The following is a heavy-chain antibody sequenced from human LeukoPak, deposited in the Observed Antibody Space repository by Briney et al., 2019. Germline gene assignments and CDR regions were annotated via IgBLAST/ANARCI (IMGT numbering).Heavy chain of an antibody. D-gene: IGHD3-16*01. J-gene: IGHJ6*03. CDR1: AGTFSGYY. V-gene: IGHV4-34*01. CDR2: INHSGST. Sequence: PSETLSFNCAVYAGTFSGYYWSWIRQPPGKGLEWIGEINHSGSTNYNPSLKSRVTISVDTSKNQFSLKLSSVTAADTAVYYCARGVTGYYYYYYMDVWGKGTTVTVSS. CDR3: ARGVTGYYYYYYMDV.